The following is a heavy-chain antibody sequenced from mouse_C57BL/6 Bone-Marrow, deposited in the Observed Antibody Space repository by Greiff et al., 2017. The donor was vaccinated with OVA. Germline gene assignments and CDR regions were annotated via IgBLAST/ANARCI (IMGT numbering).Heavy chain of an antibody. CDR2: INPNSGST. D-gene: IGHD1-1*01. CDR3: ARSIYYYGSSLHWYFDV. V-gene: IGHV1-64*01. CDR1: GYTFTSYG. J-gene: IGHJ1*03. Sequence: QVQLQQPGAELVKPGASVKLSCKASGYTFTSYGMHWVKQGPDKGLEWIGLINPNSGSTNYNERFKSKATLTVDNASSTAYMQLSSLTSEDSAVYYCARSIYYYGSSLHWYFDVWGTGTTVTVSS.